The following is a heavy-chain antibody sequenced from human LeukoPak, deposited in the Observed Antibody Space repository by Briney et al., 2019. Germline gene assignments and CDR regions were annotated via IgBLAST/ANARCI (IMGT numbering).Heavy chain of an antibody. D-gene: IGHD2-15*01. CDR1: RFTFSNHA. CDR3: AKTSVGGGRIIGSGYFDN. CDR2: ISGSGTVT. J-gene: IGHJ4*02. Sequence: PGGSLRLSCAASRFTFSNHAMNWVRQAPGKGLEWLSIISGSGTVTYYADSVKGRFTTSRDNSKNTLYLQMNSLRAEDTAVYYCAKTSVGGGRIIGSGYFDNWGQGTLVTVSS. V-gene: IGHV3-23*01.